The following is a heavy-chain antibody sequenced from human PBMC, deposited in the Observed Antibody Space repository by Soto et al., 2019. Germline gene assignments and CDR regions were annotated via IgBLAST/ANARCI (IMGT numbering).Heavy chain of an antibody. D-gene: IGHD1-26*01. CDR3: AKDVVVGATTGLGDYYYYYGMDV. J-gene: IGHJ6*02. CDR1: GFTFSSYG. V-gene: IGHV3-30*18. Sequence: PRGSLRLGCAASGFTFSSYGMNWVRQAPGKGLEWVAVISSDGINKYYADSVKGRFTISRDNSKNTLYLQMNSLRAEDTAVYYCAKDVVVGATTGLGDYYYYYGMDVWGQGTTGTVSS. CDR2: ISSDGINK.